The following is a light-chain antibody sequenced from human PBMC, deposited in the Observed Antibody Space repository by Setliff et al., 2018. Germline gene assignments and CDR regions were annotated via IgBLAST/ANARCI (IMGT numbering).Light chain of an antibody. V-gene: IGLV2-8*01. Sequence: QSALTQPPSASGSPGQSVTISCTGTSNDVWGHNYVSWYQQHPGKAPQLIIYEVTKRPSGVPDRFSGSNSGNTASLTVSGLQAEDEADYYCSLYSGSNNFFFGSGTKVTVL. CDR2: EVT. CDR3: SLYSGSNNFF. J-gene: IGLJ1*01. CDR1: SNDVWGHNY.